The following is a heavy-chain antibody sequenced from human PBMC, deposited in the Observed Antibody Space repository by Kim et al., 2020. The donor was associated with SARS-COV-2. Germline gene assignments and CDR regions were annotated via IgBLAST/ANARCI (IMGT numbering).Heavy chain of an antibody. CDR1: GFTFSSYW. D-gene: IGHD3-10*01. J-gene: IGHJ3*02. V-gene: IGHV3-74*01. CDR2: MKSDGSST. CDR3: ARAFTGICAFDI. Sequence: GGSLRLSCAASGFTFSSYWMHWVRQAPGKGLVWVSRMKSDGSSTTYADSVRGRFTISRDNAKNTLFLQMNSLRAEDTAVYYCARAFTGICAFDIWGQGT.